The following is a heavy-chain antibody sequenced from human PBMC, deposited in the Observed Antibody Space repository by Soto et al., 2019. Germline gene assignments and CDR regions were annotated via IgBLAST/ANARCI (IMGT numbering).Heavy chain of an antibody. D-gene: IGHD3-22*01. J-gene: IGHJ6*02. V-gene: IGHV3-9*01. CDR1: GFTFDDYA. Sequence: GGSLRLSCAASGFTFDDYAMHWVRQAPGKGLEWVSGISWNSGSIGYADSVKGRFTISRDNAKNSLYLQMNSLRDEDTAVYYCARESVVGHFYYGMDVWGQGTTVTVSS. CDR3: ARESVVGHFYYGMDV. CDR2: ISWNSGSI.